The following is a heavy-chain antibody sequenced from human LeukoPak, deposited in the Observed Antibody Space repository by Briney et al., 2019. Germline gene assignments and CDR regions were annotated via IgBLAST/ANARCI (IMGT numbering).Heavy chain of an antibody. CDR1: GFTFDDYA. V-gene: IGHV3-9*01. CDR3: AKDMSPSMVRGKSPFDY. D-gene: IGHD3-10*01. J-gene: IGHJ4*02. CDR2: ISWNSGSI. Sequence: GRSLRLSCAASGFTFDDYAMPWVRQAPGKGLEWVSGISWNSGSIGYADSVKGRFTISRDNAKNSLYLQMNSLRAEDTALYYCAKDMSPSMVRGKSPFDYWGQGTLVTVSS.